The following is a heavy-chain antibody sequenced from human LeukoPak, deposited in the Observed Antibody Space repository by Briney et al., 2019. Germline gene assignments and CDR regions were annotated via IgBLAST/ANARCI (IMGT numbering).Heavy chain of an antibody. CDR3: AKDLQVYDILTGYSSSDSGAH. Sequence: ASMKVSCKASGYTFTSYYMHWVRQAPGQGLEWMGIINPSGGSTSYAQKFQGRVTMTRDMSTSTVYMELSSLRAEDTAVYYCAKDLQVYDILTGYSSSDSGAHWGQGTLVTVSS. CDR2: INPSGGST. J-gene: IGHJ4*02. V-gene: IGHV1-46*01. CDR1: GYTFTSYY. D-gene: IGHD3-9*01.